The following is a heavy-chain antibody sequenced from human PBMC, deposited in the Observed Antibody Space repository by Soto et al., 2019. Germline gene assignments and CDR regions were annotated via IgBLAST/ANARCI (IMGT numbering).Heavy chain of an antibody. D-gene: IGHD3-22*01. CDR1: GYTFTRKN. CDR3: AFYYDSSGDYYYGMDV. Sequence: SVKVSCKASGYTFTRKNMHWVRQAPGQGLEWMGRIIPILGIANYAQKFQGRVTITADKSTSTAYMELSSLRSEDAAVYYCAFYYDSSGDYYYGMDVWGQGTTVTVSS. J-gene: IGHJ6*02. CDR2: IIPILGIA. V-gene: IGHV1-69*02.